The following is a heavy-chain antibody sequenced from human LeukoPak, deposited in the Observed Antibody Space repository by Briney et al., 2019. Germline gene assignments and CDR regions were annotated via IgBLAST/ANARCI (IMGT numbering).Heavy chain of an antibody. Sequence: SETLSLTCTVSGGSIRSYYWRWIRQPPGKGLEWIGFIYYSGSANYNPSLRSRVTISVDTSKNQFSLKLTSVTAADTAVYYCARTGVVATSYFFDYWGQGTLVTVSS. J-gene: IGHJ4*02. V-gene: IGHV4-59*01. D-gene: IGHD5-12*01. CDR3: ARTGVVATSYFFDY. CDR1: GGSIRSYY. CDR2: IYYSGSA.